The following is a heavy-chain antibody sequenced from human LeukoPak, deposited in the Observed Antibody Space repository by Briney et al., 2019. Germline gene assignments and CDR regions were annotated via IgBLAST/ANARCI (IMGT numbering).Heavy chain of an antibody. D-gene: IGHD5-24*01. CDR2: IYYSGST. CDR1: GGSISSSSYY. V-gene: IGHV4-39*07. CDR3: ASYKEKKFDY. J-gene: IGHJ4*02. Sequence: SETLSLTCTVSGGSISSSSYYWGWIRQPPGKGLEWIGSIYYSGSTYYNPSLKSRVTISLDTSKNQFSLKLSSVTAADTAVYYCASYKEKKFDYWGQGTLVTVSS.